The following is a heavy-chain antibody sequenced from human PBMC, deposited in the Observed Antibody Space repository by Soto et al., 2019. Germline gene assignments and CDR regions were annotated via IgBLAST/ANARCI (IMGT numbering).Heavy chain of an antibody. D-gene: IGHD1-26*01. V-gene: IGHV4-39*01. CDR2: IYYSGST. CDR3: ARLEVGYYGMDV. J-gene: IGHJ6*02. Sequence: QLQLQESGPGLVKPSETLSLTCTVSGGSISSSSYYWGWIRQPPGKGLEWIGSIYYSGSTYYNPSLKSRVTISVDTPKNQFSLKLSSVTAADTAVYYCARLEVGYYGMDVWGQGTTVTVSS. CDR1: GGSISSSSYY.